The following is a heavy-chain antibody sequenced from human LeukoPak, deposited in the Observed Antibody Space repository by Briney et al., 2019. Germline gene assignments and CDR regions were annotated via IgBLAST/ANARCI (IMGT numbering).Heavy chain of an antibody. Sequence: PSETLSLTCTVSGGSISSYYWSWIRQPPGKGLEWNGYIYYSGSTNYNPSLKSRVTISVDTSKNQFSLKLTSVTAADTAVHYCARLGIGVVPSAMLGDYYFDYWGQGTLVTVSS. CDR2: IYYSGST. CDR1: GGSISSYY. CDR3: ARLGIGVVPSAMLGDYYFDY. D-gene: IGHD2-2*01. V-gene: IGHV4-59*08. J-gene: IGHJ4*02.